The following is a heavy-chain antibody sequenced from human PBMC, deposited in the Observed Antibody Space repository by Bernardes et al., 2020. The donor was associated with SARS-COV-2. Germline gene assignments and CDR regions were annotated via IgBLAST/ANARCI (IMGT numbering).Heavy chain of an antibody. V-gene: IGHV4-4*07. CDR2: IYTSGST. D-gene: IGHD2-2*01. CDR1: GGSISSYY. J-gene: IGHJ3*02. Sequence: SETLSLTCTVSGGSISSYYWSWIRQPAGKGLEWIGRIYTSGSTNYNPSLKSRVTMSVDTSKNQFSLKLSSVTAADTAVYYCARDKDVVVPAAIASISRVGAFDIWGQGTMVTVSS. CDR3: ARDKDVVVPAAIASISRVGAFDI.